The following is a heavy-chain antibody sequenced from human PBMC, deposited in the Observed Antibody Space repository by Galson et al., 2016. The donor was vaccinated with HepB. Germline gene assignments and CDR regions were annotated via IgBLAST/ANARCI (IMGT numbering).Heavy chain of an antibody. D-gene: IGHD2-8*01. CDR3: ARRRPGTNPHYFDF. Sequence: SETLSLTCTVSGDSIRTSNYNWGWIRQPPGRGLEWIGTIHSSAIGYYNPSLKSRVTMSVDTSKNQFSLKLISVTAADTAVYYCARRRPGTNPHYFDFWGQGILVTVSS. CDR2: IHSSAIG. CDR1: GDSIRTSNYN. J-gene: IGHJ4*02. V-gene: IGHV4-39*01.